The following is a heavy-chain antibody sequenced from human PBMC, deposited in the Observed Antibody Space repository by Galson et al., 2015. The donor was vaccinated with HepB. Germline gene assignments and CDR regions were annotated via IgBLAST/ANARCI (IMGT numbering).Heavy chain of an antibody. D-gene: IGHD6-19*01. CDR2: ISYDGSNK. CDR3: ATLAVAGQKYFDY. CDR1: GFTFSSYG. J-gene: IGHJ4*02. Sequence: SLRLSCAASGFTFSSYGMHWVRQAPGKGLEWVAVISYDGSNKYYADSVKGRFTISRDNSKNTLYLQMSSLRAEDTAVYYCATLAVAGQKYFDYWGQGTLVTVSS. V-gene: IGHV3-30*03.